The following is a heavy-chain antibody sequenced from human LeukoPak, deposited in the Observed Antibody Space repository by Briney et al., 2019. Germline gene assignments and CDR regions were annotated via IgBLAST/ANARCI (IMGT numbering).Heavy chain of an antibody. J-gene: IGHJ4*02. CDR3: ARGFMGANFDY. CDR2: INHSGST. CDR1: GGSISSSSYY. D-gene: IGHD3-16*01. Sequence: SETLSLTCTVSGGSISSSSYYWSWIRQPPGKGLEWIGEINHSGSTNYNPSLKSRVTISVDTSKNQFSLKLSSVTAADTAVYYCARGFMGANFDYWGQGTLVTVSS. V-gene: IGHV4-39*07.